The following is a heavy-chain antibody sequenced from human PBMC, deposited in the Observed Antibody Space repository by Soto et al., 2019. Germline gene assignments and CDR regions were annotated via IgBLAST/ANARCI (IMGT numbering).Heavy chain of an antibody. D-gene: IGHD3-22*01. J-gene: IGHJ3*02. CDR1: GYTFTSYY. Sequence: GASVKVSCKASGYTFTSYYMHWVRQAPGRGLEWMGIINPSGGSTSYAQKFQGRVTMTRDTSTSTVYMELSSLRSEDTAVYYCARVLGSSGYYYVHAFDIWGQGTMVTVSS. CDR3: ARVLGSSGYYYVHAFDI. CDR2: INPSGGST. V-gene: IGHV1-46*01.